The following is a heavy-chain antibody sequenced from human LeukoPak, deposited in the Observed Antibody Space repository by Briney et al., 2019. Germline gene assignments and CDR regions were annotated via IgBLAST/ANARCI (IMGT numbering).Heavy chain of an antibody. CDR3: ARGRTSINGTRGYYFDY. CDR2: INHSGST. CDR1: GGSFRGYY. Sequence: PSETLSLTCAVYGGSFRGYYWSWIRQPPGKGLEWIGEINHSGSTNYNPSLKSRVTVSVDTSKNQFSLKLSSVTAADTAVYYCARGRTSINGTRGYYFDYWGQGTLVTVSS. V-gene: IGHV4-34*01. J-gene: IGHJ4*02. D-gene: IGHD2/OR15-2a*01.